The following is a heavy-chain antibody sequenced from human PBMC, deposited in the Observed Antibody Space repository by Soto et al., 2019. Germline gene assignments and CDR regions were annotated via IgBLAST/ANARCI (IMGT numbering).Heavy chain of an antibody. V-gene: IGHV3-23*01. D-gene: IGHD3-10*01. CDR2: ISGSGDST. CDR1: GFTFSNYT. CDR3: ARRGSSRYYDY. Sequence: EVQLLESGGGLVQPGGSRRLSCAASGFTFSNYTMRWVRQAPGKGLEWGSAISGSGDSTYYADTVKGRFTVSRDTSKNTLYLQMNSLRAEDMAVYYCARRGSSRYYDYWGQGPLVTVSA. J-gene: IGHJ4*02.